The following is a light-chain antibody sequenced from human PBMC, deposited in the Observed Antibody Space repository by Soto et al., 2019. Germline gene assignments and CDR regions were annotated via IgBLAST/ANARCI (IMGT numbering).Light chain of an antibody. CDR3: LLVYGGGWV. CDR2: KIT. J-gene: IGLJ3*02. V-gene: IGLV7-43*01. CDR1: TGEVTSDYY. Sequence: QAVVTQEPSLTVSPGGTVTLTCASSTGEVTSDYYPNWFQQKPGQGPRTLIYKITNKHSWTPARFSGSLLGGKAALTLSGAQPEDEAEYDCLLVYGGGWVFGGGTKLTVL.